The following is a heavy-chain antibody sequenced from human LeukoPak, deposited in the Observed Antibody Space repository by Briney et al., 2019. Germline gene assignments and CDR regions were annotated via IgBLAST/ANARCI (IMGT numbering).Heavy chain of an antibody. D-gene: IGHD5-24*01. CDR2: ISAYSGGT. V-gene: IGHV1-2*02. J-gene: IGHJ4*02. Sequence: ASVKVSCKASGYTFTSYGISWVRQAPGQGLEWMGWISAYSGGTNYAQKFQGRVTMTRDTSISTAYMELSRLRSDDTAVYYCAREVGYNSPFDYWGQGTLVTVSS. CDR3: AREVGYNSPFDY. CDR1: GYTFTSYG.